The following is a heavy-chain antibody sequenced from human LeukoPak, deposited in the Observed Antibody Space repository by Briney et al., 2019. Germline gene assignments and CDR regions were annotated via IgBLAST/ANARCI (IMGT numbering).Heavy chain of an antibody. CDR3: ARYGDSSVYYSADAFDI. D-gene: IGHD3-22*01. CDR1: GFTFSSYE. Sequence: PGRSLRLSCAASGFTFSSYEMNWVRQAPGKGLEWVSYIGTSDSSTYYVDSVKGRFTISRDNAKNSLYLQMNSLRAEDTAVYYCARYGDSSVYYSADAFDIWGQGTMVTVSS. V-gene: IGHV3-48*03. J-gene: IGHJ3*02. CDR2: IGTSDSST.